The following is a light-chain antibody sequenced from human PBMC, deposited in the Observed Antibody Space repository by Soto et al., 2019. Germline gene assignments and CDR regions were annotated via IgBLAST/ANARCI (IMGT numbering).Light chain of an antibody. CDR3: CSYAGSYTFYV. CDR1: SSDVGGYNY. CDR2: DVT. Sequence: QSVLTQPRSVSVSPGQSVTSSCTGTSSDVGGYNYVSWYQQHPGKAPKLMIYDVTKRPSGVPDRFSGSKSGNTASLTISGLQAEDEADYYCCSYAGSYTFYVFGTGTKVTVL. V-gene: IGLV2-11*01. J-gene: IGLJ1*01.